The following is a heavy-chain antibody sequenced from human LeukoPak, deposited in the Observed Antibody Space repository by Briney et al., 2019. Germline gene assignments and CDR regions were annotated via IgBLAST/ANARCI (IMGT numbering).Heavy chain of an antibody. D-gene: IGHD6-13*01. V-gene: IGHV5-51*01. CDR3: ASPGIAAAGTGGGLFDY. Sequence: GESLQISCKGSGYSFTSYWIGWVRQMPGKGLEWMGIIHPGDSDTRYSPSFQGQVTISADKSISTAYLQWSSLKASDTAMYYCASPGIAAAGTGGGLFDYWGQGTLVTVSS. CDR1: GYSFTSYW. CDR2: IHPGDSDT. J-gene: IGHJ4*02.